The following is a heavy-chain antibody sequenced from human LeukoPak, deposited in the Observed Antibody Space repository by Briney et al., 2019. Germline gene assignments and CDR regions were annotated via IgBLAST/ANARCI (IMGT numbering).Heavy chain of an antibody. Sequence: PGGSLRLSCAASEFTFSSYWMSWVRQAPGKGLEWVANIKQDGSEKYYVDSVKGRFTISRDNAKNSLYLQMNSLRAEDTAVYYCARDQWLASWGQGTLVTVSS. CDR3: ARDQWLAS. CDR1: EFTFSSYW. CDR2: IKQDGSEK. J-gene: IGHJ4*02. D-gene: IGHD6-19*01. V-gene: IGHV3-7*01.